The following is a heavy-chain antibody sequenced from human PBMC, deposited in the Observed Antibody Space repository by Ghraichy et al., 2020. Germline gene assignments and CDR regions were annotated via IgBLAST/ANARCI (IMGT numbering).Heavy chain of an antibody. J-gene: IGHJ6*02. CDR3: TRDQVHLHYYYYGMDV. Sequence: GGSLRLSCTASGFTFGDYAMSWVRQAPGKGLEWVGFIRSKAYGGTTEYAASVKGRFTISRDDSKSIAYLQMNSLKTEDTAVYYCTRDQVHLHYYYYGMDVWGQGTTVTVSS. D-gene: IGHD1-1*01. V-gene: IGHV3-49*04. CDR1: GFTFGDYA. CDR2: IRSKAYGGTT.